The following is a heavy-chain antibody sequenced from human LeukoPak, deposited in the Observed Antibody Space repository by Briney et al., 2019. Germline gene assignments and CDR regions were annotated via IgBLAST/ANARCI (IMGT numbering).Heavy chain of an antibody. CDR3: AKDLRITIIVVVKAPTEFDY. V-gene: IGHV3-23*01. CDR2: ISGGGGST. Sequence: GGTLRLSCAASGFTFNNYGMNWVRQAPGKGLEWVSSISGGGGSTYYADSVKGRFPISRDNSKNTLYLQMNSLRAEDTAVYYCAKDLRITIIVVVKAPTEFDYWGQGTLVTVSS. D-gene: IGHD3-22*01. CDR1: GFTFNNYG. J-gene: IGHJ4*02.